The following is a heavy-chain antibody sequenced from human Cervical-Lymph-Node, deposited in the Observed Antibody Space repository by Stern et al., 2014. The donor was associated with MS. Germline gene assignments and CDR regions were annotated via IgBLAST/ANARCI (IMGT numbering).Heavy chain of an antibody. CDR3: AKDGRDAFDI. Sequence: VQLLESGGGVVQPGRSLRLSCAVSGFTFSSYGMHWVRQAPGRGLEWLAVISSDGSKTYSPDSVKGRFTISRDNSKNTLFLQMNSLRPEDSAVYYCAKDGRDAFDIWGQGTMVTVSS. J-gene: IGHJ3*02. CDR2: ISSDGSKT. V-gene: IGHV3-30*18. CDR1: GFTFSSYG.